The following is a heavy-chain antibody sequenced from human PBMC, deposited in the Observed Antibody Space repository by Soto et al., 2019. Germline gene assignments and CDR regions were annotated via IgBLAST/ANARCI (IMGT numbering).Heavy chain of an antibody. V-gene: IGHV1-18*01. Sequence: QVQLVQSGAEVKKPGASVKVSCKASGYTFTSYGISWVRQASGQGLEWMGWISAYNGNTNYAQKLQGRVTMTTDTSTSTAYMELRSLRSDDTAVYYCARDSNEYCSGGSCYIVGGNWGQGTLVTVSS. CDR1: GYTFTSYG. CDR3: ARDSNEYCSGGSCYIVGGN. J-gene: IGHJ4*02. CDR2: ISAYNGNT. D-gene: IGHD2-15*01.